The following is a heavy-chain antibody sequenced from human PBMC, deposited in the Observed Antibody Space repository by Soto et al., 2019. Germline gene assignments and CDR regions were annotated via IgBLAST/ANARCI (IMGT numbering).Heavy chain of an antibody. V-gene: IGHV3-30-3*01. CDR2: ISYDGSNK. D-gene: IGHD2-15*01. CDR3: ARAEGGRCYSNFDY. CDR1: GFTFSSYA. J-gene: IGHJ4*02. Sequence: QVQLVESGGGVVQPGRSLRLSCAASGFTFSSYAMHWFRQAPGKGLEWVAVISYDGSNKYYADSVKGRFTISRDKSKNTMYLQMNSMRAEDTAVYYCARAEGGRCYSNFDYWGQGTLVTVSS.